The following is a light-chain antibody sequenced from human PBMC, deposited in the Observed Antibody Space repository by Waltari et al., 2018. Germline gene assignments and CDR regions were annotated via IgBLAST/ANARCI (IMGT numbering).Light chain of an antibody. V-gene: IGKV1-8*01. J-gene: IGKJ1*01. CDR3: QQYYSSPAT. Sequence: AIRITQSPSSLSASTGDRATITCRASQSISSYLAWDQQKPGKAPKVLIYAASTLQSGVPSRFSGSGSGTDFTLTISCLQSEDFAIYYCQQYYSSPATFGQGTKVEIK. CDR2: AAS. CDR1: QSISSY.